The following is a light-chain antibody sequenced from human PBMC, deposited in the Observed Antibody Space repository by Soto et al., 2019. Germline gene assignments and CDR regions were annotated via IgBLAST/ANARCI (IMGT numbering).Light chain of an antibody. CDR1: QTIASRY. CDR3: QQYDYSRPS. CDR2: LTF. Sequence: VLTQSPGPLSLPPGEIATLSCRASQTIASRYLAWYQHHPVQAPRLLISLTFARAPVIPGRFSGSGSGPDFTPTITRLEREDWAVYYCQQYDYSRPSSGQGTRL. J-gene: IGKJ5*01. V-gene: IGKV3-20*01.